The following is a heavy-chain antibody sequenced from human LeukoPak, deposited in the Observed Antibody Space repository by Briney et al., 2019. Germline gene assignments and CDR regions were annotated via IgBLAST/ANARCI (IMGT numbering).Heavy chain of an antibody. CDR2: ISAYNGNT. CDR3: ARGGITIFGVVIDYYYYGMDV. J-gene: IGHJ6*02. Sequence: ASVKVSCKASGYTLTSYGISWVRQAPGQGLEWMGWISAYNGNTNYAQKLQGRVTMTTDTSTSTAYMELRSLRSDDTAVYYCARGGITIFGVVIDYYYYGMDVWGQGTTVTVSS. V-gene: IGHV1-18*01. CDR1: GYTLTSYG. D-gene: IGHD3-3*01.